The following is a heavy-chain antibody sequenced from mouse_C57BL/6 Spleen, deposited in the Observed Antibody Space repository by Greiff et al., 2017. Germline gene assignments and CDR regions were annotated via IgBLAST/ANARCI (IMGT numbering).Heavy chain of an antibody. V-gene: IGHV1-80*01. J-gene: IGHJ4*01. CDR2: IYPGDGDT. Sequence: VQLQQSGAELVKPGASVKISCKASGYAFSSYWMNWVKQRPGKGLEWIGQIYPGDGDTNYTGKFRGKATLTADKSSSTAYMQLSSLTSEDSAVYFCARGRPTNAMDYWGQGTSVTVAS. CDR3: ARGRPTNAMDY. CDR1: GYAFSSYW.